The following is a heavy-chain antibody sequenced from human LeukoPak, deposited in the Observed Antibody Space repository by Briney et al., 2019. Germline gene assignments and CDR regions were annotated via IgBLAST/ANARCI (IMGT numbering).Heavy chain of an antibody. CDR3: AKEGDIVVVPAAISFDY. D-gene: IGHD2-2*02. J-gene: IGHJ4*02. V-gene: IGHV3-23*01. Sequence: GGSLRLSCAASGFTFSSYAMSWVRQAPGKGLEWVSAISSSGGSTYYADSVKGRFTISRDNSKNTLYLQMNSLRAEDTAVYYCAKEGDIVVVPAAISFDYWGQGTLVTVSS. CDR1: GFTFSSYA. CDR2: ISSSGGST.